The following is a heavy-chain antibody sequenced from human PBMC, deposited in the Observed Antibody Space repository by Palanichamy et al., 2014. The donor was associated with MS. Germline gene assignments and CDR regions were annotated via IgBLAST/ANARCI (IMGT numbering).Heavy chain of an antibody. D-gene: IGHD3-16*01. J-gene: IGHJ4*02. Sequence: EVQLVESGGGLVQPGGSLRLSCAASGFAFSNYWMHWVRQAPGKGLVWVSRIDSGGSSTDYADSVKGRFTVSRDNAKNVVYLQMNSLRAEDTAVYYCVRDYYGHDYWGQGTLVTVSS. CDR1: GFAFSNYW. V-gene: IGHV3-74*01. CDR3: VRDYYGHDY. CDR2: IDSGGSST.